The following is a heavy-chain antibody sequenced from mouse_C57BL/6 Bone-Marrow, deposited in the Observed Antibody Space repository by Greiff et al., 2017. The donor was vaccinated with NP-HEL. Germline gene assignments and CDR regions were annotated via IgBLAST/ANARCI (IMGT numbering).Heavy chain of an antibody. J-gene: IGHJ3*01. V-gene: IGHV1-59*01. CDR3: GRTGNNWDGAY. Sequence: VQLQQPGAELVRPGTSVKLSCKASGYTFTSYWMHWVKQRPGQGLEWIGVIDPSDSYTNYNQKFKGKATLTVDTSSSTAYMQLSSLTSEDSAVYYCGRTGNNWDGAYWGQGTLVTVSA. CDR2: IDPSDSYT. D-gene: IGHD4-1*01. CDR1: GYTFTSYW.